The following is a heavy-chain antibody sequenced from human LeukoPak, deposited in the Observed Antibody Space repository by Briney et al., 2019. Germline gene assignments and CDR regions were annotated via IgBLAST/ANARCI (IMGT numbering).Heavy chain of an antibody. CDR3: ARVNLNYDYVWGSYRPRVDYYYYYMDV. J-gene: IGHJ6*03. Sequence: SETLSLTCTVSGGSISSYYWSWIRQPAGTALEWIGRIYTSGTITYNPSLKSRVTISVDTSKNQFSLKLSSVTAADTAVYYCARVNLNYDYVWGSYRPRVDYYYYYMDVWGKGTTVTVSS. CDR1: GGSISSYY. CDR2: IYTSGTI. V-gene: IGHV4-4*07. D-gene: IGHD3-16*02.